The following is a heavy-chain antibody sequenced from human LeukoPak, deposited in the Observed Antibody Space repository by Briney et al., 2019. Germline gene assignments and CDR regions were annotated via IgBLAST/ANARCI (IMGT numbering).Heavy chain of an antibody. CDR2: INSGGSGT. Sequence: PGGSLRRSCAASGFAFSSNWMHWVRQTPGKGLVWVSRINSGGSGTSCADSVEGRFTISRDNAKNTLYLQMNSLKGEDTAVYYCATSLGPLTEYWGQGTLVTVSS. D-gene: IGHD7-27*01. CDR3: ATSLGPLTEY. J-gene: IGHJ4*02. CDR1: GFAFSSNW. V-gene: IGHV3-74*01.